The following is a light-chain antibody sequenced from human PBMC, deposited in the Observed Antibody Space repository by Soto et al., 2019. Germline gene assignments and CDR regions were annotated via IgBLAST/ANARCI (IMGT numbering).Light chain of an antibody. J-gene: IGKJ3*01. Sequence: EIVLTQSPATLSLSPGESATLSCRASQNVGLFLAWYQQKSGQTPRLLIYDASSRAPGIPARFSGGGSGTDFALPISSLEPEDFAVYYCQHRSDWLGTFGPGNKVDLK. V-gene: IGKV3-11*01. CDR3: QHRSDWLGT. CDR2: DAS. CDR1: QNVGLF.